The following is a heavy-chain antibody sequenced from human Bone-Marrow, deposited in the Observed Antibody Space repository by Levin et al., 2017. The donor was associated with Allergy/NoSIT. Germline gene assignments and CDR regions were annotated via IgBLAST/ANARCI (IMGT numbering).Heavy chain of an antibody. Sequence: GWSLRLSCAASGFTFSSYAMSWVRQAPGKGLEWVSGISGSGVTTYYADSVKGRFTTSRDNSKNTLHLQMSSLRAEDTALYYCAKGFLGYCSSSSCPEDIWGQGTMVTVSS. CDR3: AKGFLGYCSSSSCPEDI. V-gene: IGHV3-23*01. CDR2: ISGSGVTT. CDR1: GFTFSSYA. D-gene: IGHD2-15*01. J-gene: IGHJ3*02.